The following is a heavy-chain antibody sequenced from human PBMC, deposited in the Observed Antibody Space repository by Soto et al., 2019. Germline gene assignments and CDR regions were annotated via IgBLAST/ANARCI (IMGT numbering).Heavy chain of an antibody. V-gene: IGHV3-48*01. CDR2: MSGVGDSI. CDR3: ARSPSAVTTHYFYGLDV. J-gene: IGHJ6*02. CDR1: GFTFSDFD. Sequence: EVQLVESGGGLVQPGGSLRLSCAASGFTFSDFDIHWVRQAPGKGLEWISGMSGVGDSIFYADSLKGRFTISRDNAKKSPYLAVHSLGADDTAVYFCARSPSAVTTHYFYGLDVWGQGTTVTVSS. D-gene: IGHD4-4*01.